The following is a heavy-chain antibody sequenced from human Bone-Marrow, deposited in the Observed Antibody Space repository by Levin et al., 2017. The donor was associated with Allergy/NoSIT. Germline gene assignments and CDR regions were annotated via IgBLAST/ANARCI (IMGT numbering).Heavy chain of an antibody. D-gene: IGHD1-26*01. CDR2: IATAGDT. Sequence: SGGSLRLSCAASGFSFSAYDMHWVRQVTGKGLEWVSSIATAGDTFYAGSVKGRFTISRENVKSSLYLQMNNLKVGDTAVYYCARGWVGGTGFSYWGQGTLVTVSS. V-gene: IGHV3-13*01. J-gene: IGHJ4*02. CDR1: GFSFSAYD. CDR3: ARGWVGGTGFSY.